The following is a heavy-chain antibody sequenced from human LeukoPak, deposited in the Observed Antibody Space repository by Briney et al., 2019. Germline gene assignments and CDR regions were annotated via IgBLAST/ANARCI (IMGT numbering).Heavy chain of an antibody. CDR2: ITPNSGGT. CDR3: ATLSITIFGVVPPDAFDI. CDR1: GYTFTGYY. Sequence: ASVKVSCKASGYTFTGYYMHGAQQAPEKGLKWLGWITPNSGGTNYAQKFQGRVTMTRDTSISTAYMVLSRLRSDDTAVYYCATLSITIFGVVPPDAFDIWGQGTMVTVSS. J-gene: IGHJ3*02. V-gene: IGHV1-2*02. D-gene: IGHD3-3*01.